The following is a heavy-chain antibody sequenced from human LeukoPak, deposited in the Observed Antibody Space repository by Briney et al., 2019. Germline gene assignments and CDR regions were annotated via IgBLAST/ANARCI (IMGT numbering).Heavy chain of an antibody. CDR3: AKDLSGGIVGATLDY. V-gene: IGHV3-30*18. D-gene: IGHD1-26*01. Sequence: GGSLRLSCEASGFTFSSYGMHWVRQAPGKGLEWVAVISYDGSNKYYADSVKGRFTISRDNSKNTLYLQMNSLRAEDTAVYYCAKDLSGGIVGATLDYWGQGTLVTVSS. CDR2: ISYDGSNK. CDR1: GFTFSSYG. J-gene: IGHJ4*02.